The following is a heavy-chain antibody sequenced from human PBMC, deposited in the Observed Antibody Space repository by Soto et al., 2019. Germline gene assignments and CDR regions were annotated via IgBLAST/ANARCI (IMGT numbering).Heavy chain of an antibody. D-gene: IGHD3-16*01. CDR1: GGTFSNYA. CDR2: ITPFFGTA. V-gene: IGHV1-69*12. CDR3: EQTLGYVGAGPGRIAL. J-gene: IGHJ2*01. Sequence: QVQLVQSGAEVKKPGSSVKVSCKASGGTFSNYAISWVRQAPGQGLEWMGVITPFFGTANNDQKFQGRVTVPVEAALRTAYNGLSRMRSSDTAINYCEQTLGYVGAGPGRIALWGRVTQVT.